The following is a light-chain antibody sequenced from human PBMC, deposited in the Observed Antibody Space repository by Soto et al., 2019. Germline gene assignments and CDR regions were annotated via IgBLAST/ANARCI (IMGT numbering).Light chain of an antibody. Sequence: DIQMTQSPSTLSASVGARVTITCRASQSISSWLAWYQQKPGKAPKLLIYDASSLESGVPSRFSGSGCGTEFTLTISSLQPEDFATYYCQQYNSYSPLTFGGGTKVDIK. V-gene: IGKV1-5*01. CDR3: QQYNSYSPLT. J-gene: IGKJ4*01. CDR2: DAS. CDR1: QSISSW.